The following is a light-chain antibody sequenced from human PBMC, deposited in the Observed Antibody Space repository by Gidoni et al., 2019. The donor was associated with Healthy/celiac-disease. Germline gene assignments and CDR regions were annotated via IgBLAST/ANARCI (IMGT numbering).Light chain of an antibody. CDR2: DVS. Sequence: QSALTQPRSVSGSPGQSVTISCTGTSSDVGGYNYVSWYQQHPGKAPKLMIYDVSKRPSGVPDRFSGSKSGNTASLTISGLQAEDEADYYCCSYAGSPLYVFGTGTKVTVX. CDR1: SSDVGGYNY. CDR3: CSYAGSPLYV. V-gene: IGLV2-11*01. J-gene: IGLJ1*01.